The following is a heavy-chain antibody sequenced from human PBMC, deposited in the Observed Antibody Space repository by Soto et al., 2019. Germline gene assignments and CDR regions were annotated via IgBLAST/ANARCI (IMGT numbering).Heavy chain of an antibody. CDR1: GGSISSGGYS. Sequence: QLQLQESGSGLVKPSQTLSLTCAVSGGSISSGGYSWSWIRQPPGKGLELIGYIYHSGLTYYNPCLKSRVTISVDRAKNQVSLTLSSVTAADTAVYYCARGRPGYNWGQGTLVTVSS. D-gene: IGHD5-18*01. CDR2: IYHSGLT. CDR3: ARGRPGYN. V-gene: IGHV4-30-2*01. J-gene: IGHJ4*02.